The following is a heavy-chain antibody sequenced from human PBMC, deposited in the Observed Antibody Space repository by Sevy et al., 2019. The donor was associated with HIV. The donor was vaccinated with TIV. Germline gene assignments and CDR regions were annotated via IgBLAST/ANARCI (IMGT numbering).Heavy chain of an antibody. D-gene: IGHD3-22*01. CDR2: IIPIFGTA. CDR1: GGTFSSYA. Sequence: ASVKVSCKASGGTFSSYAINWVRQAPGQGLEWVGGIIPIFGTANYAQKFQGRITITADESTSTAYMELSSLRSEDTAVYYCTKAASSGYYSFDYWGQGTLVTVSS. CDR3: TKAASSGYYSFDY. J-gene: IGHJ4*02. V-gene: IGHV1-69*13.